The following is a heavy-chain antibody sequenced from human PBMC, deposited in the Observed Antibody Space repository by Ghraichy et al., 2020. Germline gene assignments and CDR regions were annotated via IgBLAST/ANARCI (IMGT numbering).Heavy chain of an antibody. D-gene: IGHD3-16*01. CDR1: GGSISSNDDY. CDR2: IFSNGNV. J-gene: IGHJ3*02. V-gene: IGHV4-39*01. Sequence: SETLSLTCTVSGGSISSNDDYWGWIRQPPGKGLEWIGSIFSNGNVYYNPSLKSRVTISVDTSKNQFSLKLSSVTAADTAVYYCARHHWRGNDAFDIWGQGTLVTVSS. CDR3: ARHHWRGNDAFDI.